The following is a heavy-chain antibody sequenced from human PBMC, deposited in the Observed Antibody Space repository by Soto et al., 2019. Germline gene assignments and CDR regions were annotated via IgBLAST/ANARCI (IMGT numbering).Heavy chain of an antibody. V-gene: IGHV1-18*01. CDR1: GYTFTSYG. CDR2: ISAYNGNT. CDR3: ARFGYSSIWSGVTPWWYFDD. Sequence: ASVKVSCKASGYTFTSYGISWVRQAPGQGLEWMGWISAYNGNTNYAQKLQGRVTMTTDTSTSTAYMELRSLRSDDTAVYYCARFGYSSIWSGVTPWWYFDDWGQGTLVTVSS. J-gene: IGHJ4*02. D-gene: IGHD6-13*01.